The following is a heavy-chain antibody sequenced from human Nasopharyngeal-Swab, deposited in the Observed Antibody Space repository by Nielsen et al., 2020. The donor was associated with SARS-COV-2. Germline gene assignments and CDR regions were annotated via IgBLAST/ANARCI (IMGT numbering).Heavy chain of an antibody. V-gene: IGHV3-7*03. CDR2: IKQDGSEK. J-gene: IGHJ4*02. CDR1: GFTFSSYW. D-gene: IGHD4-23*01. Sequence: GESLKISCAASGFTFSSYWMSWVRQAPGKGLEWVANIKQDGSEKYYVDSVKGRFTISRDNAKNSLYLQMNSLRAEDTALYYCAKDISDYGGNSFDYWGQGTLVSVSS. CDR3: AKDISDYGGNSFDY.